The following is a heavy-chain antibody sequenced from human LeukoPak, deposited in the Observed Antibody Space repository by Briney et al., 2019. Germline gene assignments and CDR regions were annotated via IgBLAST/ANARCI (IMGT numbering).Heavy chain of an antibody. CDR2: INPGGGST. D-gene: IGHD6-13*01. CDR1: GYTFTRYY. J-gene: IGHJ5*02. CDR3: ARASYSSSPWFDP. Sequence: ASVKVSCKASGYTFTRYYMHWVRQAPGQGLEWMGIINPGGGSTSYAQKFQGRVTMTRDMSTSTVYMELSSLRSEDTAVYYCARASYSSSPWFDPCGQGTLVTVSS. V-gene: IGHV1-46*01.